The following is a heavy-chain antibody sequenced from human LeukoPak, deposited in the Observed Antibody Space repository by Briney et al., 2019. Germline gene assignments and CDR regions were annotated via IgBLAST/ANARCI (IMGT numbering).Heavy chain of an antibody. J-gene: IGHJ6*02. D-gene: IGHD4-4*01. CDR2: ISSSSSYI. CDR1: GFTFSSYS. Sequence: PGGSLRLSCAASGFTFSSYSMNWVRQAPGKGLEWVPSISSSSSYIYYADSVKGRFTISRDNAKNSLYLQMNSLRAEDTAVYYCARDLLETVTDWDYYYYGMDVWGQGTTVTVSS. CDR3: ARDLLETVTDWDYYYYGMDV. V-gene: IGHV3-21*01.